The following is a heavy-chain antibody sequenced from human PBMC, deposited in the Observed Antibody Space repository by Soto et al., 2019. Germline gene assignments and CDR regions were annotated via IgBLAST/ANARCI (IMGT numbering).Heavy chain of an antibody. D-gene: IGHD3-22*01. J-gene: IGHJ3*02. CDR3: ARGYYDSNGQSNTFDI. CDR1: GASIRSSY. V-gene: IGHV4-59*01. CDR2: VYYSGST. Sequence: SATLSLPCTFSGASIRSSYWSWLRQSPGRGLEGIGYVYYSGSTKYNPSLKSRVTISVDTSKNQFSLKLSAVTAADTAVYYCARGYYDSNGQSNTFDIWGQGTMVTVSS.